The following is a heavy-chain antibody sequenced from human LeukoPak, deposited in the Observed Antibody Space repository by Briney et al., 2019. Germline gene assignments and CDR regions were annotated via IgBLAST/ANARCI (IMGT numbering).Heavy chain of an antibody. J-gene: IGHJ6*02. CDR1: GGSISCCH. D-gene: IGHD3-16*01. CDR2: MHHSGSA. Sequence: SETLSLTCSVSGGSISCCHWIWMRQSPGKGLEWIGYMHHSGSASDNPSLTSRVTISLDTPMNQFSLKLSSVTAADTAVYYCARLGGTARMDVWGQGTTVTVS. CDR3: ARLGGTARMDV. V-gene: IGHV4-59*01.